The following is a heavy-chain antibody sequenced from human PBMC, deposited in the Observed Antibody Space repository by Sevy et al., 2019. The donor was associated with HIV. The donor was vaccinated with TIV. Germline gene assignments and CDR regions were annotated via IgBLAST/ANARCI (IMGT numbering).Heavy chain of an antibody. Sequence: ASVKVSCKASGYTFTGYYMHWVRQAPGQGLEWMGWINPNSGGTNYAQKFQGMVTMTRDTSISTAYMELSRLRSDDTAVYYCARVFSYYYDSSGYLLDYWGQGTLVTVSS. D-gene: IGHD3-22*01. J-gene: IGHJ4*02. CDR3: ARVFSYYYDSSGYLLDY. CDR1: GYTFTGYY. CDR2: INPNSGGT. V-gene: IGHV1-2*02.